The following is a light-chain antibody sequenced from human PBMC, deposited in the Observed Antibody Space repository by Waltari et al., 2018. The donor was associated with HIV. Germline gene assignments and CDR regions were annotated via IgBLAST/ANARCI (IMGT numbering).Light chain of an antibody. J-gene: IGLJ2*01. Sequence: QSVLTQPPSVSAAPGQKVTISCSGSSSNIGNNYVSWSQQLPGTAPKLLIYDNNKRPAGIPDRFSGSKSGTSATLGITGLQTGDEADYYCGTWDSSLSAEVFGGGTKLTVL. CDR2: DNN. CDR1: SSNIGNNY. CDR3: GTWDSSLSAEV. V-gene: IGLV1-51*01.